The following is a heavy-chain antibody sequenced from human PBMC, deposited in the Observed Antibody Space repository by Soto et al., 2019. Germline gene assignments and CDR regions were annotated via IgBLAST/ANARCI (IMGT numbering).Heavy chain of an antibody. D-gene: IGHD2-2*01. CDR2: INHSGST. CDR1: GGSFSGYY. CDR3: ARGWSYCSSTSCYVDYYYYYMDV. V-gene: IGHV4-34*01. J-gene: IGHJ6*03. Sequence: QVQLQQWGAGLLKPSETLSLTCAVYGGSFSGYYWSWIRQPPGKGLEWIGEINHSGSTNYNPSLKSRVTISVDTSKIQFSLKLSSVTAADTAVYYCARGWSYCSSTSCYVDYYYYYMDVWGKGTTVTVSS.